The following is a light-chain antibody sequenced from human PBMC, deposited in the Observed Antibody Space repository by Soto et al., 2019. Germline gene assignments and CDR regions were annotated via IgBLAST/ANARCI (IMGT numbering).Light chain of an antibody. V-gene: IGKV1-9*01. J-gene: IGKJ4*01. Sequence: DIQLTQSPSFLSASVGDRVTVTCRASQGVNSYLAWYQQKPGKAPQLLIYTASTLQSGVPSRFSGSGSGTEFTLTITSLQPEDFAAYYGQQLYTYPLTFGGGTKVEIK. CDR1: QGVNSY. CDR2: TAS. CDR3: QQLYTYPLT.